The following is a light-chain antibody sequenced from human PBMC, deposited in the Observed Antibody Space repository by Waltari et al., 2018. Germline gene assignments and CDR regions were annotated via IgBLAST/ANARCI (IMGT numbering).Light chain of an antibody. CDR2: DTS. CDR1: RNIDSRY. V-gene: IGKV3-20*01. J-gene: IGKJ1*01. Sequence: IVFTQSPGSLSLSPGETAPLSCRASRNIDSRYLPWFHQKPGQAPRLLIYDTSNRAAGIPDRFSVSGSGTDFSLTISGLAPEDFAVYYCHHYADSLWTFGQGTKVEIK. CDR3: HHYADSLWT.